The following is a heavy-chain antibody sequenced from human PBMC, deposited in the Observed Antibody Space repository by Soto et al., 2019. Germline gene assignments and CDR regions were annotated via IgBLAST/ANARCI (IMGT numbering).Heavy chain of an antibody. CDR3: ARVSRFGELPKYYFDY. CDR1: GGSISSGDYY. D-gene: IGHD3-10*01. CDR2: IYYSGST. J-gene: IGHJ4*02. Sequence: SETLSLTCTVSGGSISSGDYYWSWIRQPPGKGLEWIGYIYYSGSTYYNPSLKSRVTISVDTSKNQFSLKLSSVTAADTAVYYCARVSRFGELPKYYFDYWGQGTLVTVSS. V-gene: IGHV4-30-4*01.